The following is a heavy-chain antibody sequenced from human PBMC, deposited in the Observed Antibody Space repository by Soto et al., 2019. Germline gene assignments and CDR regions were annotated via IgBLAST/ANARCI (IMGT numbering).Heavy chain of an antibody. CDR3: ARFIDDYDFWSGPTIAFEI. V-gene: IGHV4-59*01. CDR1: GGSISSYY. J-gene: IGHJ3*02. CDR2: IYYSGST. Sequence: PSETLSLTCTVSGGSISSYYWSWIRQPPGKGLEWIGYIYYSGSTNYNPSLKSRVTISVDTSKNQFSLKLSSVTAADTAVYYCARFIDDYDFWSGPTIAFEIWGQGTMVTVSS. D-gene: IGHD3-3*01.